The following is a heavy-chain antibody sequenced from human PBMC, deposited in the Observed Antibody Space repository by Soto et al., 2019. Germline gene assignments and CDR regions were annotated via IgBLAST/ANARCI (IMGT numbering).Heavy chain of an antibody. D-gene: IGHD3-22*01. Sequence: ASVKVSCKASGYTFVDYALHWVRQAPGQGLEWVGWMNPKTGNIKSSHKFEDRVSITRDTATSTAYMELSGLRSEDTAVYFCTREAVVAENWFDPLGQGTLLTVSS. CDR3: TREAVVAENWFDP. CDR1: GYTFVDYA. CDR2: MNPKTGNI. V-gene: IGHV1-3*01. J-gene: IGHJ5*02.